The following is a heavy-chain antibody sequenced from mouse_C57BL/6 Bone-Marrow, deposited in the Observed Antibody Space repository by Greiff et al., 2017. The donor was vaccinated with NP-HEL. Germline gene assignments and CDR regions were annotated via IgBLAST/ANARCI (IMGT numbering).Heavy chain of an antibody. CDR1: GFTFSSYA. J-gene: IGHJ4*01. CDR2: ISDGGSYT. D-gene: IGHD1-1*01. Sequence: EVKLVESGGGLVKPGGSLKLSCAASGFTFSSYAMSWVRQTPEKRLEWVATISDGGSYTYYPDNVKGRFTISRDNAKKNLYLQMSHLKSEDTAMYYCARVATRAHYYAMDYWGQGTSVTVSS. CDR3: ARVATRAHYYAMDY. V-gene: IGHV5-4*03.